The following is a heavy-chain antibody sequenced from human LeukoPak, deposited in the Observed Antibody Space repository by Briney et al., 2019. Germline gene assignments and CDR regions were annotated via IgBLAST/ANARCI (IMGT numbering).Heavy chain of an antibody. Sequence: PSETLSLTCTVSGGSISSGGYYWSWIRQPPGKGLEWIGYIYHSGSTYYNPSLKSRVTISVDRSKNQFSLKLSSVTAADTAVYYCARVRLGDYYFDYWGQGTLVTVSS. V-gene: IGHV4-30-2*01. CDR1: GGSISSGGYY. J-gene: IGHJ4*02. D-gene: IGHD5-12*01. CDR3: ARVRLGDYYFDY. CDR2: IYHSGST.